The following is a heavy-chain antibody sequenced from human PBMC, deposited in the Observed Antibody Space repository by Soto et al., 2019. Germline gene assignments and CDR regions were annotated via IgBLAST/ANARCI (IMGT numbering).Heavy chain of an antibody. J-gene: IGHJ6*02. CDR1: GFTVNNNY. CDR2: TYSGGKS. D-gene: IGHD3-10*01. V-gene: IGHV3-66*01. CDR3: ARDRTESYYGMDV. Sequence: EVQLVQSGGGLVQPGGSLRLSCAASGFTVNNNYISWVRLAPGKGLEWVSVTYSGGKSYYADSVKGRFTISRDKSENPLYLQMNSLRAEDTAVYYCARDRTESYYGMDVWGQGTTVTVSS.